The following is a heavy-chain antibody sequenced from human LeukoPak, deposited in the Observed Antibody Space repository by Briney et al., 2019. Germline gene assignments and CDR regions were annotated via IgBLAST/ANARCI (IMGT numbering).Heavy chain of an antibody. J-gene: IGHJ4*02. CDR2: NNGDGSTT. CDR3: VRSAFHAGSGNYYDY. Sequence: GGSLRLSCVASGFSLSGYWMYWVRQAPGKGLMYISRNNGDGSTTNYADSVKGRFTISRDNAENTLYLQMNSLRVEDTAVYYCVRSAFHAGSGNYYDYWGQGTLVTVSS. CDR1: GFSLSGYW. V-gene: IGHV3-74*01. D-gene: IGHD3-22*01.